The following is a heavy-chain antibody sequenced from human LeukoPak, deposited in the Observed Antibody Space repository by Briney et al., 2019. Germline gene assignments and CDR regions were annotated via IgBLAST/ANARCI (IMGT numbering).Heavy chain of an antibody. D-gene: IGHD3-3*01. CDR1: GFTFSSYS. V-gene: IGHV3-48*01. J-gene: IGHJ4*02. CDR3: ARVGYYDFWSGPYYFDY. Sequence: GGSLRLSCAASGFTFSSYSMNWVRQAPGKGLEWVSYISSSGSTIYYADSVKGRFTISRDNAKNSLYLQMNSLRAEDTAVYYCARVGYYDFWSGPYYFDYWGQGTLVTVSS. CDR2: ISSSGSTI.